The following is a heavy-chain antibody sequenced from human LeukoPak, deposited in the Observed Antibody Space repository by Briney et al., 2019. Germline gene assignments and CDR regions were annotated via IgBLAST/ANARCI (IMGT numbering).Heavy chain of an antibody. CDR1: GFTFSSYE. CDR3: ASIGKLVRGFDY. Sequence: GGSLRLSCAASGFTFSSYEMNWVRQAPGKGLEWVSSISSSSSYIYYADSVKGRFTISRDNAKNSLYLQMNSLRAEDTAVYYCASIGKLVRGFDYWGQGTLVTVSS. D-gene: IGHD6-13*01. CDR2: ISSSSSYI. V-gene: IGHV3-21*01. J-gene: IGHJ4*02.